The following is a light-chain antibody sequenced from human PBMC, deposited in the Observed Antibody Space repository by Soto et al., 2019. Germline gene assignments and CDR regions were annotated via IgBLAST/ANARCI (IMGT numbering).Light chain of an antibody. J-gene: IGKJ1*01. Sequence: DIQMTQSPSSLSASVGDRVTITCRASQSISTYLNWYQQKPGKAPKLLIYAASSFQSGVPSRFSGSGSGTDFTLTISSLQPEDFATYYCQQSYSILRTFGQGTKVEIK. CDR3: QQSYSILRT. V-gene: IGKV1-39*01. CDR1: QSISTY. CDR2: AAS.